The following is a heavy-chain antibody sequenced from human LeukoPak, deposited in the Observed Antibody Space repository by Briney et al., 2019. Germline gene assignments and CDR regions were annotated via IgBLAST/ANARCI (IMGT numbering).Heavy chain of an antibody. J-gene: IGHJ6*03. CDR3: AKDPGAARDYYYYYYMDA. Sequence: GGSLRLSCAASGFTVSSNYMTWVRQAPGKGLEWVSIIYGGGVTYYADSVRGRFTISRDNSQNTLYLQMNSLRAEDTALYYCAKDPGAARDYYYYYYMDAWGKGTTVTVSS. CDR2: IYGGGVT. D-gene: IGHD6-6*01. CDR1: GFTVSSNY. V-gene: IGHV3-66*01.